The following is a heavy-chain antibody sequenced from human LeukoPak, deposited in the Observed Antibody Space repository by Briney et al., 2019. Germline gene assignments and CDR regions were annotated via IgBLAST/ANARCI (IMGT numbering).Heavy chain of an antibody. D-gene: IGHD4-23*01. CDR1: GGSISSGSYY. J-gene: IGHJ6*02. CDR2: IYTSGST. Sequence: SQTLSLTCTVSGGSISSGSYYWSWIRQPAGKGLEWIGRIYTSGSTNYNPSLKSRVTISVDTSKNQFSLKLSSVTAADTAVYYCARDGRRQATVAVYYYYGMDIWGQGTTVTVFS. CDR3: ARDGRRQATVAVYYYYGMDI. V-gene: IGHV4-61*02.